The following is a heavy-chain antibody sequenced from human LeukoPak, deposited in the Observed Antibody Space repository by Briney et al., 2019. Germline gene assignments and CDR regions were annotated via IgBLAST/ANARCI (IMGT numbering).Heavy chain of an antibody. D-gene: IGHD4-23*01. CDR1: GGSVSSGSHY. CDR3: ARLSGGNPDY. J-gene: IGHJ4*02. V-gene: IGHV4-61*01. Sequence: SETLSLTCTVSGGSVSSGSHYWSWIRQPPGKGLEWIGYIYYSGSTNYNPSLKSRVTISVDTSKNQFSLKLSSVTAADTAVYYCARLSGGNPDYWGQGTLVTVSS. CDR2: IYYSGST.